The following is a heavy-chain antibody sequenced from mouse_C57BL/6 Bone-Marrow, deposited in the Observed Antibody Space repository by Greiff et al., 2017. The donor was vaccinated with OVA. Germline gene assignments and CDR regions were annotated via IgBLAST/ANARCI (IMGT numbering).Heavy chain of an antibody. CDR1: GFNIKDDY. D-gene: IGHD1-1*01. CDR3: TTLTVVA. CDR2: IDPENGDT. V-gene: IGHV14-4*01. J-gene: IGHJ3*01. Sequence: VKLVESGAELVRPGASVKLSCTASGFNIKDDYMHWVKQRPEQGLEWIGWIDPENGDTEYASKFQGKATITADTSSNTAYLQLSSLTSEDTAVYYCTTLTVVARGQGTLVTVSA.